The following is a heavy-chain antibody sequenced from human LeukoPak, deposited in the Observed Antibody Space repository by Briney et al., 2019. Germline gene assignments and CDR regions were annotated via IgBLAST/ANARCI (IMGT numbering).Heavy chain of an antibody. Sequence: SETLSLTCTVSGGSISNYYWSWIRQPPGKGLEWIGYIYYSGSTYYNPSLRSRVTISVDTSKNQFSLNLNSVTAADTAVYYCARGEWDLLFDYWGQGTLVTVSS. D-gene: IGHD1-26*01. V-gene: IGHV4-59*01. CDR3: ARGEWDLLFDY. CDR1: GGSISNYY. J-gene: IGHJ4*02. CDR2: IYYSGST.